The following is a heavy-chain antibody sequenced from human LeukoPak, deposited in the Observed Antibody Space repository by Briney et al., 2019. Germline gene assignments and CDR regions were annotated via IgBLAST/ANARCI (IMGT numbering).Heavy chain of an antibody. V-gene: IGHV3-30-3*01. CDR2: ISYDGSNK. J-gene: IGHJ4*02. Sequence: GGSLRLSCAASGFTFSSYAMHWVRQAPGKGLEWVAVISYDGSNKYYADSVKGRFTISRDNSKNTLYLQMNSLRAEDTAVYYCARARVVAATQGDYWGQGTLVTVSS. CDR1: GFTFSSYA. CDR3: ARARVVAATQGDY. D-gene: IGHD2-15*01.